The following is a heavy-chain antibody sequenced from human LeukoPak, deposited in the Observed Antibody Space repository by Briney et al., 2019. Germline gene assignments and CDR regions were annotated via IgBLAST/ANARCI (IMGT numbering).Heavy chain of an antibody. J-gene: IGHJ4*02. CDR2: ISGSGDKT. Sequence: LAGGSPRLSCAASGFTFSSYAMSWVRQAPGKGLEWVSSISGSGDKTYYADSVKGQFTISRDNSKNTLYLQMNSLGAEDTAVYYCARYSRTTGTTSNFDYWGQGTLVTVSS. CDR1: GFTFSSYA. D-gene: IGHD1-1*01. V-gene: IGHV3-23*01. CDR3: ARYSRTTGTTSNFDY.